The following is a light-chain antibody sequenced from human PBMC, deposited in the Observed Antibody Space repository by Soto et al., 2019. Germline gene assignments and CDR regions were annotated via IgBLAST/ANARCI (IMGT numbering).Light chain of an antibody. CDR3: SSYAGSNIL. V-gene: IGLV2-8*01. CDR1: SSEIGGYNF. Sequence: QSVLTQPPSASGSPGQSVTISCTGTSSEIGGYNFVSWYQQHPGKAPKLMIYEVSKRPSGVPDRFSGSKSGNTASLTVSGLQAEDEADYYCSSYAGSNILFGTGTKVTVL. CDR2: EVS. J-gene: IGLJ1*01.